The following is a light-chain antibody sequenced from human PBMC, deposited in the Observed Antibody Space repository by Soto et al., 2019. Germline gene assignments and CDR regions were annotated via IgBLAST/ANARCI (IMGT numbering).Light chain of an antibody. Sequence: LTQPPSSSGSPGQSVTISCTGASSDVGAYNFVSWYQQHPGKAPKLMIYEVNNRPSGVPDRFSGSKSGNTASLTVSGLQAEDEADYYCSSYAGSNNFEVFGTGTKVTVL. CDR1: SSDVGAYNF. CDR2: EVN. CDR3: SSYAGSNNFEV. J-gene: IGLJ1*01. V-gene: IGLV2-8*01.